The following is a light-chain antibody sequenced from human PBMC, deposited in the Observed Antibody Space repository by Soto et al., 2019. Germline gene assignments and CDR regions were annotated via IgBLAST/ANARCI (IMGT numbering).Light chain of an antibody. Sequence: DIPMTQSPSTLSGSVGDRVTITCRASQTISSWLAWYQQKPGKAPKLLIYKASTLKSGVPSRFSGSGSGTEFTLTISSLQPNYFANYYCQHYNSYSAEFGQGTKVERK. CDR2: KAS. V-gene: IGKV1-5*03. J-gene: IGKJ1*01. CDR1: QTISSW. CDR3: QHYNSYSAE.